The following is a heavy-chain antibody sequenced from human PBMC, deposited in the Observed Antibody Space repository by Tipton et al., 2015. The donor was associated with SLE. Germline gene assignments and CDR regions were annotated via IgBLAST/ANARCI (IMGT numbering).Heavy chain of an antibody. Sequence: TLSLTCAVYGGSFSGYYWSWIRQPPGKGLEWIGEINHSGSTNYNPSLKSRVTISVDTSKNQFSLKLSSVTAADTAVYYCARVPPGGSGTLDYWGQGTLVTVSS. CDR3: ARVPPGGSGTLDY. CDR2: INHSGST. CDR1: GGSFSGYY. V-gene: IGHV4-34*01. J-gene: IGHJ4*02. D-gene: IGHD3-10*01.